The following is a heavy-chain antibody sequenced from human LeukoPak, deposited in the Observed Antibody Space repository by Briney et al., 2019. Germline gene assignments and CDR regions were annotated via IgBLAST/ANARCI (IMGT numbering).Heavy chain of an antibody. D-gene: IGHD1-26*01. Sequence: GGSLRLSCAASGFTFTTYWMSWVRQAPGKGLEWVANINQDGSENYYVDSMKGRFTISRDNTKNSLYLQMNSLRAEDTAVYYCARDKIVGATTGSYFDLWGRGTLVTVSS. V-gene: IGHV3-7*01. CDR2: INQDGSEN. CDR1: GFTFTTYW. J-gene: IGHJ2*01. CDR3: ARDKIVGATTGSYFDL.